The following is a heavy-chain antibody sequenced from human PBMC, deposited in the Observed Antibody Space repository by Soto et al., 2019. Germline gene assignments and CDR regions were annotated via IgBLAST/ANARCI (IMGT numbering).Heavy chain of an antibody. V-gene: IGHV3-21*01. CDR1: GFTFSSYS. D-gene: IGHD6-6*01. CDR3: ARDSSSSGDFEY. J-gene: IGHJ4*02. CDR2: ISSSSYI. Sequence: PGGSLRLSCAASGFTFSSYSMNWVRQAPGKGLEWVSSISSSSYIYYADSVKGRFTISRDNAKNSLYLQMNSLRAEDTAVYYCARDSSSSGDFEYWGQGTLVTVSS.